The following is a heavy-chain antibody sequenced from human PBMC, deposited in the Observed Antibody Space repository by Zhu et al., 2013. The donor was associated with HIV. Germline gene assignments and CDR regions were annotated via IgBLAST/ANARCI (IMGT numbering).Heavy chain of an antibody. CDR3: ARDDVVVVPAAIRGTEFDP. Sequence: QVQLVQSGVEVKKPGASVKVSCKASGYRFTSYGISWVRQAPGQGLEWMGWISAYNGNTNYAQKLQGRVTMTTDTSTSTAYMELRSLRSDDTAVYYCARDDVVVVPAAIRGTEFDPWGQGTLVTVSS. J-gene: IGHJ5*02. V-gene: IGHV1-18*01. CDR1: GYRFTSYG. CDR2: ISAYNGNT. D-gene: IGHD2-2*02.